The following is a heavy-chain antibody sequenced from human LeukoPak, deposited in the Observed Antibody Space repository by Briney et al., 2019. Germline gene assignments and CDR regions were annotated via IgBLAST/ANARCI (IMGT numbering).Heavy chain of an antibody. CDR1: GYPFTSYG. Sequence: EASVKVSCKASGYPFTSYGISWVRQAPGQGLEWMGWISAYNGNTNYAQKLQGRVTMTTDTSTSTAYMELRSLRSDDTAVYYCARYYDFWSGYSKYYFDYWGQGTLVTVSS. V-gene: IGHV1-18*01. CDR3: ARYYDFWSGYSKYYFDY. D-gene: IGHD3-3*01. CDR2: ISAYNGNT. J-gene: IGHJ4*02.